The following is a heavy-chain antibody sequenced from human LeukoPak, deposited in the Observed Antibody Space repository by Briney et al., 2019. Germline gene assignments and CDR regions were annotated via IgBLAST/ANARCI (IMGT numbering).Heavy chain of an antibody. CDR1: GFTFSSYS. J-gene: IGHJ4*02. D-gene: IGHD2-8*02. CDR3: ARGAGGKTDY. V-gene: IGHV3-21*01. CDR2: ISSSSYI. Sequence: GGSLRLSCPASGFTFSSYSMNWVRQAPGKGLEWVSSISSSSYIYYADSVKGRFTISRDNAKNSLYLQMNSLRAEDTAVYYCARGAGGKTDYWGQGTLVTVSS.